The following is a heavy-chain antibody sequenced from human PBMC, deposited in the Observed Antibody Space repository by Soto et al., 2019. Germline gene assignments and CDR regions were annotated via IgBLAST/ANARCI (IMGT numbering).Heavy chain of an antibody. Sequence: EVQLVESGGGLVQPGGSLRLSCTASGFTFSSYEMNWVRQAPGKGLEWVSYISSSGSTIYYADSVKGRFTISRDNAKNSLYLQMNSLRAEDTAVYYCARGGSRAFGPPFDYWGQGTLVTVSS. J-gene: IGHJ4*02. V-gene: IGHV3-48*03. D-gene: IGHD6-13*01. CDR2: ISSSGSTI. CDR3: ARGGSRAFGPPFDY. CDR1: GFTFSSYE.